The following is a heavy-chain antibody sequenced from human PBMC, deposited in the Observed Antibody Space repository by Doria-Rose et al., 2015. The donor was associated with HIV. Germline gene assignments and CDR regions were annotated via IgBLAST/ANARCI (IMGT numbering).Heavy chain of an antibody. J-gene: IGHJ4*02. D-gene: IGHD6-13*01. V-gene: IGHV2-26*01. CDR1: GVSLSSPGMG. CDR2: IFSDDER. CDR3: ARIKSSRWYHKYYFDF. Sequence: QVTLKESGPVLVKPTETLTLTCTVSGVSLSSPGMGVSWIRQPPGKALEWLANIFSDDERSYTTSLKSRLTISRGTSKRQVVLTMTDVDPVDTATYYCARIKSSRWYHKYYFDFWGQGTLVIVSA.